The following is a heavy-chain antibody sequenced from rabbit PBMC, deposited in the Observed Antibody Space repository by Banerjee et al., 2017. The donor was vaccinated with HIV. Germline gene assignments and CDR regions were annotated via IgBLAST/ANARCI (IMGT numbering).Heavy chain of an antibody. CDR3: ARDIYSGYGYGSLDL. V-gene: IGHV1S43*01. CDR2: IYTSSGST. J-gene: IGHJ4*01. CDR1: GIDFSSYYY. D-gene: IGHD6-1*01. Sequence: QQQLEESGGGLVKPGGTLTLTCKASGIDFSSYYYMCWVRQAPGKGLELIACIYTSSGSTWYASWVNGRFTISKTSSTTVTLQMTSLTAADTATYFCARDIYSGYGYGSLDLWGPGTLVTVS.